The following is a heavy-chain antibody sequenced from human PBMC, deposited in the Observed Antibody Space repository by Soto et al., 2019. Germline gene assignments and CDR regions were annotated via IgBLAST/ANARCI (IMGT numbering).Heavy chain of an antibody. D-gene: IGHD1-26*01. CDR2: ISSSGSTI. Sequence: EVQLVESGGGLVQPGGSLRLSCAASGFTFSSYEMNWVRQAPGKGLEWVSYISSSGSTIYYADSVKGRFTISRDNAKNSLYLQMNSLRDEDTAVYYCARVPVGPYSGSYRNWFDPWGQGTLVTVSS. V-gene: IGHV3-48*03. CDR3: ARVPVGPYSGSYRNWFDP. CDR1: GFTFSSYE. J-gene: IGHJ5*02.